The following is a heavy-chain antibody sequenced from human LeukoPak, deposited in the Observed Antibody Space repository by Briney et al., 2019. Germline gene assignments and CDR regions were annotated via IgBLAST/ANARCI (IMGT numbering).Heavy chain of an antibody. CDR1: GYTLTGCY. V-gene: IGHV1-2*02. Sequence: AASVKVSCKASGYTLTGCYLHWVRQAPGQGLEWMGWINPNTGATHSAQKFQGRITMTRDTSISTAYMDLSRLRSDDTAVYYCARDRVGSGWPRPYYFEVWGQGTLVTVSS. CDR2: INPNTGAT. J-gene: IGHJ4*02. CDR3: ARDRVGSGWPRPYYFEV. D-gene: IGHD6-19*01.